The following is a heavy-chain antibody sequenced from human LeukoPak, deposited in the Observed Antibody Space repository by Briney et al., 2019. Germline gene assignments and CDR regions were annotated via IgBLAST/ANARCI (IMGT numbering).Heavy chain of an antibody. CDR3: ARSIWYCSGGSCYLTGLFDY. CDR2: TYYRSKWYN. V-gene: IGHV6-1*01. J-gene: IGHJ4*02. D-gene: IGHD2-15*01. CDR1: GDSVSSNSAA. Sequence: QTLSLTRAISGDSVSSNSAAWNWIRQSPSRGLEWLGRTYYRSKWYNDYAVSVKSRITINPDTSKNQFSLQLNPVTPEDTAVYYCARSIWYCSGGSCYLTGLFDYWGQGTLVTVSS.